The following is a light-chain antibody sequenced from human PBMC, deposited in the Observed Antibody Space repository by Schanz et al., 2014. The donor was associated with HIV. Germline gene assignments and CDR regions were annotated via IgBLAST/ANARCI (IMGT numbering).Light chain of an antibody. CDR3: QSYDSSLSALYV. Sequence: QSVLTQPPSVSGAPGQRVTISCTGSRSNVGAGYDIHWYQQLPGTAPKLLIYSNTNRPSGVPDRFSGSKSGTSGSLAITGLQAEDEADYFCQSYDSSLSALYVFGTGTKLTVL. CDR2: SNT. CDR1: RSNVGAGYD. V-gene: IGLV1-40*01. J-gene: IGLJ1*01.